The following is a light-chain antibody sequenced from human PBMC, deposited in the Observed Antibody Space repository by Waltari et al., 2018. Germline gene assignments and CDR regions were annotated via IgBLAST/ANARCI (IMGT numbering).Light chain of an antibody. V-gene: IGKV3-20*01. CDR2: GAS. CDR1: QSIRSNY. CDR3: QQYGTSPIT. Sequence: EIVLTQSPVTLSLSPGERATLSCRSTQSIRSNYLAWYQQKPGPAPRLLISGASSRAPGIPDRFSGSGSGTYFTLTISRLEPEDSAVYYCQQYGTSPITFGQGTRLEI. J-gene: IGKJ5*01.